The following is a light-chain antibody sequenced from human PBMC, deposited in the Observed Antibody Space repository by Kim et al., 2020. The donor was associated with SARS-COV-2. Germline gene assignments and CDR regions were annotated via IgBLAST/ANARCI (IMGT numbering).Light chain of an antibody. J-gene: IGKJ5*01. CDR1: DDVSDY. V-gene: IGKV1-33*01. Sequence: GDRVTITCQAIDDVSDYFNWYHQKPGEAPKVLIRDAANLESGVPSRFSRGGYGTEFSLTISSVQPEDMGTYYCQQYDAPPFTFGQGTRLEIK. CDR2: DAA. CDR3: QQYDAPPFT.